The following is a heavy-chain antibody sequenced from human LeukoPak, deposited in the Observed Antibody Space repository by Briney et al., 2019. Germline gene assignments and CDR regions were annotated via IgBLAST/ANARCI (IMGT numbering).Heavy chain of an antibody. CDR2: ISGEGTP. D-gene: IGHD6-19*01. J-gene: IGHJ3*02. Sequence: GSLRLSCAASGFTLGDYAMYWVRHGPGKGLEWVSLISGEGTPYYADSVKGRFTIPRDRSKNSLYLQMNSLRIEDTALYYCGKVAGVAGTLYGAFDIWGQGTMVTVSS. CDR1: GFTLGDYA. V-gene: IGHV3-43*02. CDR3: GKVAGVAGTLYGAFDI.